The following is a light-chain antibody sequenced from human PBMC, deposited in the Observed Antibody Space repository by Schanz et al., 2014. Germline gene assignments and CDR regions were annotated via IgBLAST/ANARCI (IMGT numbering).Light chain of an antibody. Sequence: QSALTQPASVSGSPGQSITISCTGTSSDVGSYNLVSWYQQHPGKAPKLMIYEGSKRPSGVSNRFSGSKSANTASLTISGFQAEDEADYYCCSYAGSSTSWVFGGGTKLTVL. V-gene: IGLV2-23*01. CDR3: CSYAGSSTSWV. CDR1: SSDVGSYNL. J-gene: IGLJ3*02. CDR2: EGS.